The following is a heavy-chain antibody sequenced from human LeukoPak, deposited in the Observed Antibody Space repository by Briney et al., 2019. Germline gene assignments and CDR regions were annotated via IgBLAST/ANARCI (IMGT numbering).Heavy chain of an antibody. D-gene: IGHD3-9*01. CDR1: GGTFSSYA. CDR2: MNPNSGNT. J-gene: IGHJ6*02. Sequence: ASVKVSCKASGGTFSSYAISWVRQAPGQGLEWMGWMNPNSGNTGYAQKFQGRVTMTRNTSISTAYMELSSLRSEDTAVYYCARTGLYDILTGYYWDYYYGMDVWGQGTTVTVSS. CDR3: ARTGLYDILTGYYWDYYYGMDV. V-gene: IGHV1-8*02.